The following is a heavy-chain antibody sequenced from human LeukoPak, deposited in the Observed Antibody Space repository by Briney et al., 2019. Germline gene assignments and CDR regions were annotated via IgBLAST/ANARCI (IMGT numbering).Heavy chain of an antibody. CDR1: GFTFTTYS. J-gene: IGHJ5*02. Sequence: GASVKVSCKTSGFTFTTYSMHWVRQAPGERLEWMGWINAANGNTQYSQKFQGRVTITRDTSASTAYMELSSLRSEDTAVYYCVRGAPIRVVVAATFDPWGQGTLVTVPS. D-gene: IGHD6-19*01. CDR2: INAANGNT. CDR3: VRGAPIRVVVAATFDP. V-gene: IGHV1-3*01.